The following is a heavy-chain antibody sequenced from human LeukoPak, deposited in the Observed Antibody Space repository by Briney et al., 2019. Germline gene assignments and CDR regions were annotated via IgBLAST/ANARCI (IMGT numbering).Heavy chain of an antibody. Sequence: SETLSLTCTVSGGSISSGGYSWRSIRQPPGKGLEWIWYIYYSGSTYYNPSLKSRVTISVDTSKNQFSLKLSSVTAADTAVYYCARGDYYDSSGYPAFDIWGQGTMVTVSS. V-gene: IGHV4-30-4*07. CDR1: GGSISSGGYS. J-gene: IGHJ3*02. CDR3: ARGDYYDSSGYPAFDI. CDR2: IYYSGST. D-gene: IGHD3-22*01.